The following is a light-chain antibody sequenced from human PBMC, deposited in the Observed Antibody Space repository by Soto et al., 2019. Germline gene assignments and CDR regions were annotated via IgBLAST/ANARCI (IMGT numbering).Light chain of an antibody. J-gene: IGKJ1*01. CDR2: KAS. CDR3: QHYKSYPWT. V-gene: IGKV1-5*03. CDR1: QSIDSW. Sequence: DIQMTQSPSTMSASVGDRVTITCRASQSIDSWLAWYQQKPGKAPKFLMYKASNLVSGVPLRFSGSGSETEFTLTISSLQPDDFAIYYCQHYKSYPWTFGQGTKVELK.